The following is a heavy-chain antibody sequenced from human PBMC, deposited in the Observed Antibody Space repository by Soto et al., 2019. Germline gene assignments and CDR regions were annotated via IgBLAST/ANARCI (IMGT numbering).Heavy chain of an antibody. V-gene: IGHV4-59*01. Sequence: SGTLSLTCTVSGGSMSSYYWSWIRQSPGKGLEWIGYIYYSGSTNYNPSLKSRVTISVDTSKNQLSLKLSSVTAADTAVYYCARSKSGYRYLFDYWGQGTLVTVSS. CDR2: IYYSGST. CDR3: ARSKSGYRYLFDY. CDR1: GGSMSSYY. J-gene: IGHJ4*02. D-gene: IGHD5-18*01.